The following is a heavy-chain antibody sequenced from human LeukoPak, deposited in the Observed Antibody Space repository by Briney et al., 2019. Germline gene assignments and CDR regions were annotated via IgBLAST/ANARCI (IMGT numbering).Heavy chain of an antibody. CDR3: ARGDPYCSGGSCYSSV. V-gene: IGHV1-69*13. D-gene: IGHD2-15*01. J-gene: IGHJ1*01. CDR1: GCTFSSYA. Sequence: ASLKVSCKASGCTFSSYAISWGRQAPGQGLEWMGGIIPIFGTANYAQKCQGRVTITADESTSTAYMELSSLRSEDTAVYYCARGDPYCSGGSCYSSVWGQGTLVTVSS. CDR2: IIPIFGTA.